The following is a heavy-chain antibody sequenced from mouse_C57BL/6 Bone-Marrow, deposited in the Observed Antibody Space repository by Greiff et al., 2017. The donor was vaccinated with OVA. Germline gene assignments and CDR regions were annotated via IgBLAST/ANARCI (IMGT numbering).Heavy chain of an antibody. V-gene: IGHV2-5*01. CDR2: IWRGGST. J-gene: IGHJ3*01. Sequence: VQGVESGPGLVQPSQSLSITCTVSGFSLTSYGVHWVRQSPGKGLEWLGVIWRGGSTDYNAAFMSRLSITKDNSKSQVFFKMNSLQADDTAIYYCAKHGSSFAWFAYWGQGTLVTVSA. CDR1: GFSLTSYG. CDR3: AKHGSSFAWFAY. D-gene: IGHD1-1*01.